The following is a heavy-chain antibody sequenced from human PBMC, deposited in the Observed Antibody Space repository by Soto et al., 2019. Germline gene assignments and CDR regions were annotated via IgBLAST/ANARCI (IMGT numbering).Heavy chain of an antibody. CDR2: IISIFGTA. CDR3: AREAIVVVPAAISYYYYGMDV. CDR1: GGTFSSYA. J-gene: IGHJ6*02. D-gene: IGHD2-2*01. Sequence: SVKVSCKASGGTFSSYAISWVRQAPGQGLEWMGGIISIFGTANYAQKFQGRVTITADESTSTAYMEPSSLRSEDTAVYYCAREAIVVVPAAISYYYYGMDVWGQGTTVTVSS. V-gene: IGHV1-69*13.